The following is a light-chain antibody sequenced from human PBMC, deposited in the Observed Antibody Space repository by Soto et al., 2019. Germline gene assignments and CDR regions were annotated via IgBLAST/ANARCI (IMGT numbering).Light chain of an antibody. CDR1: QTVSSS. V-gene: IGKV3-15*01. Sequence: IVLTQYPATLSLSPGERATLSCRASQTVSSSLAWYQQKPGQAPRLLLYGASTRATGVPTRFSGSGSGTVFTLTISSLQSEDFAVYFCQHYNNWPPQFTFGGGTKVDI. CDR2: GAS. CDR3: QHYNNWPPQFT. J-gene: IGKJ4*01.